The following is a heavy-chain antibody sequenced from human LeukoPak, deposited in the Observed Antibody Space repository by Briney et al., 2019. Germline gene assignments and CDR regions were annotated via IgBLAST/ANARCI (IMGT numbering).Heavy chain of an antibody. V-gene: IGHV3-33*01. CDR3: ARGYRAVGFDY. Sequence: GRSLRLSCAASGFTFSSYGMHWVRQAPGKGLEWVAVIWYDGSNKYYADSVKGRFTISRDNSKNTLYLQMNSLRAEDTAVYYCARGYRAVGFDYWGQGTLVTVSS. J-gene: IGHJ4*02. CDR2: IWYDGSNK. D-gene: IGHD1-14*01. CDR1: GFTFSSYG.